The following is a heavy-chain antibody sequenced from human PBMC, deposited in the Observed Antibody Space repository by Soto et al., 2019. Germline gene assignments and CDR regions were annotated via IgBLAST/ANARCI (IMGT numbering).Heavy chain of an antibody. CDR1: GFMFSAYA. V-gene: IGHV3-30*04. D-gene: IGHD6-19*01. CDR3: ARDPSPYTSGWYGVDF. Sequence: QVQLVESGGGVVQPGRSLRLSCAASGFMFSAYAMLWVRQAPGKGLEWVAAISYDGPNKYYADSVKGRSTISRDNSKNTLLLQMNSLRAEDTAVYYCARDPSPYTSGWYGVDFWGHGTLVTVSS. CDR2: ISYDGPNK. J-gene: IGHJ4*01.